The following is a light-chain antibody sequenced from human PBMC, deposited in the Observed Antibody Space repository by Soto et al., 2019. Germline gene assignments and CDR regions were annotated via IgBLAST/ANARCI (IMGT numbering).Light chain of an antibody. V-gene: IGKV1-39*01. Sequence: DIQMTQSPSSLSASVGDRVTITCRASQSISNYLSWYQHKPGIAPKLLIYAASTLQSGVPSRFSGSGSGTDFTLTSSSLQFEDCATYYCLQGYTTPPLSFGGGTKVEIK. CDR1: QSISNY. J-gene: IGKJ4*01. CDR2: AAS. CDR3: LQGYTTPPLS.